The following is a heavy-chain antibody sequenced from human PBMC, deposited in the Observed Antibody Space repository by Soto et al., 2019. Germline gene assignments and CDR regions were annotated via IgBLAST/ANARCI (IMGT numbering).Heavy chain of an antibody. Sequence: NLSLTSTVSGVSISSGGYYWSWIRQHPGKGLEWIGYIYYSGSTNYNPSLKSRVTISVDKSKNQFSLKLSSVTAADTAVYYCARDTLLYGNYYYGMDVWGQGTTVTVSS. D-gene: IGHD3-3*01. CDR1: GVSISSGGYY. CDR3: ARDTLLYGNYYYGMDV. CDR2: IYYSGST. J-gene: IGHJ6*02. V-gene: IGHV4-31*03.